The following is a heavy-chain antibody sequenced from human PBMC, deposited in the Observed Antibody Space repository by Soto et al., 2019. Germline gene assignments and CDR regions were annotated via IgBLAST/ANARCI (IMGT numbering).Heavy chain of an antibody. D-gene: IGHD2-21*01. CDR1: GFTVRSSY. V-gene: IGHV3-53*01. CDR2: IYSDGTT. Sequence: GGSLRLSCAASGFTVRSSYMSWVRQAPGKGLEWVSIIYSDGTTYYADSVKGRFTISRDNSKNTLYLQMNSLRGEDTAVYYCARHSHFPRGLDVWGQGTTVTVSS. J-gene: IGHJ6*02. CDR3: ARHSHFPRGLDV.